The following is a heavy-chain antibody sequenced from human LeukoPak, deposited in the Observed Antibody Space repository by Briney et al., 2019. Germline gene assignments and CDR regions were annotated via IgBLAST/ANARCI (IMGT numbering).Heavy chain of an antibody. D-gene: IGHD1-26*01. CDR3: AREPRGSRSWFDP. Sequence: GGSLRLSCAASGFTFSSYWTHWVRQAPGKGLVRVSRINSDGSSTSYADSVKGRFTISRDNAKNTLYLQMNSLRAEDTAVYYCAREPRGSRSWFDPWGQGTLVTVSS. CDR1: GFTFSSYW. V-gene: IGHV3-74*01. J-gene: IGHJ5*02. CDR2: INSDGSST.